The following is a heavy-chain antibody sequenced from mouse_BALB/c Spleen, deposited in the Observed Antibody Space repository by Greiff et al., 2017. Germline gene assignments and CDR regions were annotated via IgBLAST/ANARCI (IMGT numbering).Heavy chain of an antibody. CDR2: ILPGSGST. D-gene: IGHD2-3*01. Sequence: QVQLQQSGAELMKPGASVKISCKATGYTFSSYWIEWVKQRPGHGLEWIGEILPGSGSTNYNEKFKGKAPFTADTSSNTAYMQLSSLTSEDSAVYYCARGKGWLLPLAYWGQGTLVTVSA. CDR3: ARGKGWLLPLAY. CDR1: GYTFSSYW. V-gene: IGHV1-9*01. J-gene: IGHJ3*01.